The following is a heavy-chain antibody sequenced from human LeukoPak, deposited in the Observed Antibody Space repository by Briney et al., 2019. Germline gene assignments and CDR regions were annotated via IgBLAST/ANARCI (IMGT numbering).Heavy chain of an antibody. D-gene: IGHD3-22*01. CDR1: GYIFTDYY. J-gene: IGHJ3*02. V-gene: IGHV1/OR15-1*04. Sequence: GASVKVSCKASGYIFTDYYMHWVRQAPGQELGWMGRINPNSGGTNYAQKFQGRVTMTRDTSTSTAYMELRSLRSDDAAVYYCARGQTYYYDNSGKTPAFDIWGQGTMVTVSS. CDR2: INPNSGGT. CDR3: ARGQTYYYDNSGKTPAFDI.